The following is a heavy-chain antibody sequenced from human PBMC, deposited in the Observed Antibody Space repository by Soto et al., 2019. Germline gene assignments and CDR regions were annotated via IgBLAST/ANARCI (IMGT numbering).Heavy chain of an antibody. Sequence: QVQLVQSGAEVRKPGASVNIACCASGFTFGDNLLHWVRQAPGQSLEWMGWSNPDNGNTRYSQTVQGRVTISRHSSASIAYVEVTALTSEDTAVYYFARDILSVGPRANDAFDVWGQGTMVTVSS. CDR1: GFTFGDNL. D-gene: IGHD2-8*02. J-gene: IGHJ3*01. V-gene: IGHV1-3*01. CDR3: ARDILSVGPRANDAFDV. CDR2: SNPDNGNT.